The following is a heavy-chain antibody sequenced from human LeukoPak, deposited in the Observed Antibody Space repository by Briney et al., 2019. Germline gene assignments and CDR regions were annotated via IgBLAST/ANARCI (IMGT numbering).Heavy chain of an antibody. J-gene: IGHJ4*02. D-gene: IGHD5-12*01. CDR3: ARTFLSGDSKKVGYFDD. CDR1: GFTVSANY. CDR2: VYSSGFT. V-gene: IGHV3-53*01. Sequence: GGSLRLSCAASGFTVSANYMSWVRQAPGKGLEWVSLVYSSGFTYYADSVKGRFTISRDNSKNTLSLQMNSLRADDTAVYYCARTFLSGDSKKVGYFDDWGQGTLVTVSS.